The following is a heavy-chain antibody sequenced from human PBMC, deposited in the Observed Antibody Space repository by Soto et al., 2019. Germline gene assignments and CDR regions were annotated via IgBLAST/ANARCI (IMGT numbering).Heavy chain of an antibody. CDR3: ARSQGGSSSLDIYYYYYYGMDV. J-gene: IGHJ6*02. Sequence: QVQLVQSGAEVKKPGSSVKVSCKAPGGTFSSYAISWVRQAPGQGLEWMGGSIPIIGTAKYAQKFQGRVTITADESTSTGYMELGSLRSEDTAVYYCARSQGGSSSLDIYYYYYYGMDVWGQGTTVTVSS. CDR2: SIPIIGTA. D-gene: IGHD2-15*01. CDR1: GGTFSSYA. V-gene: IGHV1-69*01.